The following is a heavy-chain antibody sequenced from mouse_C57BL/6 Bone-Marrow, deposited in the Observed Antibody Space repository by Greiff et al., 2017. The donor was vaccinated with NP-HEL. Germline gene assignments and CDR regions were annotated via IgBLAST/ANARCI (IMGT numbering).Heavy chain of an antibody. CDR2: IWRGGST. CDR1: GFSLTSYG. CDR3: AIYGYDGYAMDY. J-gene: IGHJ4*01. Sequence: VQLQQSGPGLVQPSQSLSITCTVSGFSLTSYGVHWVRQSPGKGPEWLGVIWRGGSTDYNAAFMSRLSITKDNSKSQVFFKMNSLQADDTAIYYCAIYGYDGYAMDYWGQGTSVTVSS. D-gene: IGHD2-2*01. V-gene: IGHV2-5*01.